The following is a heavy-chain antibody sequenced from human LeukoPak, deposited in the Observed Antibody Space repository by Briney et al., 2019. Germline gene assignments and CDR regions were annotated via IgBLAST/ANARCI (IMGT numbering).Heavy chain of an antibody. CDR1: GGSFSGYY. V-gene: IGHV4-34*01. CDR3: AGNREITMVRGVIIKKDYYYYMDV. D-gene: IGHD3-10*01. CDR2: INHSGST. Sequence: TLSLTCAVYGGSFSGYYWSWIRQPPGKGLEWIGEINHSGSTNYNPSLKSRVTISVDTSKNQFSLKLSSVTAADTAVYYCAGNREITMVRGVIIKKDYYYYMDVWGKGTTVTISS. J-gene: IGHJ6*03.